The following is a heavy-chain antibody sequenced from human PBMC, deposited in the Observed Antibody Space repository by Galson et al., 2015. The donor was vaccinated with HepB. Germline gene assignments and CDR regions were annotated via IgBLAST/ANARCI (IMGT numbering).Heavy chain of an antibody. CDR1: GFTFDDYA. Sequence: SLRLSCAVSGFTFDDYAMSWFRQAPGKGLEWVGFIRAKASGGTRQYAASAKGRFTISRDDSKSIAYLQMNSLKTEDTAMYYCTREPGEPWLVPSYYFDYWGQGTLVTVSS. CDR3: TREPGEPWLVPSYYFDY. CDR2: IRAKASGGTR. D-gene: IGHD6-19*01. J-gene: IGHJ4*02. V-gene: IGHV3-49*03.